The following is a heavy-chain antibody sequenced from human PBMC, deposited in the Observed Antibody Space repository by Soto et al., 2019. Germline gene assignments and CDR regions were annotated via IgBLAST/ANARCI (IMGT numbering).Heavy chain of an antibody. D-gene: IGHD4-17*01. CDR2: IYWDDDT. V-gene: IGHV2-5*02. Sequence: QILLKKYGPTLAKPTHTVTLTCTFSGFSLTTSGVGVGWIRQPPGQDLEWLALIYWDDDTRYSPSLKSRLTITKDTSKNQVVLTMLNMDPAETATYCCAHRTTTVTWWFDPWGQGPLVTVS. CDR3: AHRTTTVTWWFDP. J-gene: IGHJ5*02. CDR1: GFSLTTSGVG.